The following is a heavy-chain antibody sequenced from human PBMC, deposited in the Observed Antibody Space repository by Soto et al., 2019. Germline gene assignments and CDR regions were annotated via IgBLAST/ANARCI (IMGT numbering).Heavy chain of an antibody. D-gene: IGHD5-12*01. V-gene: IGHV4-59*08. CDR1: GGSISSYY. J-gene: IGHJ4*02. CDR3: ARHRWLRRAYYFDY. CDR2: IYYSGST. Sequence: SETLSLTCTVSGGSISSYYWSWIRQPPGKGLEWIGYIYYSGSTNYNPSLKSRVTISVDTSKNQFSLKLSSVTAADTAVYYCARHRWLRRAYYFDYWGQGTLVTVSS.